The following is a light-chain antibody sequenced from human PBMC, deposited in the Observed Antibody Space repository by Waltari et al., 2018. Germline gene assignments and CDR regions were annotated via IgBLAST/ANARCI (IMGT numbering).Light chain of an antibody. V-gene: IGKV3-15*01. CDR3: HQYNDGPPFN. CDR1: QSVTTN. Sequence: EIVMTQSPATLSVSPGERAIIPCRASQSVTTNLAWYQQKPGQPPRLLIYGASTMATDIPARFSGSGSGTEFTLTITSLQSEDFAVYYCHQYNDGPPFNFGQGTKLEIK. J-gene: IGKJ2*01. CDR2: GAS.